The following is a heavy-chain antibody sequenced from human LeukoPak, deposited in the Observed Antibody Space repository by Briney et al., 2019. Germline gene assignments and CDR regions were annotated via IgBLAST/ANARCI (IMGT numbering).Heavy chain of an antibody. D-gene: IGHD6-19*01. CDR3: AKASGWYPTSYFDY. CDR1: GFTFSSYG. CDR2: ISYDGSNK. Sequence: PGGSLRLSCAASGFTFSSYGMHWVRQAPGKGLEWVAVISYDGSNKYYADSVKGRFTISRDNSKNTLYLQMNSLRAEDTAVYYCAKASGWYPTSYFDYWGQGTLVTVSS. V-gene: IGHV3-30*18. J-gene: IGHJ4*02.